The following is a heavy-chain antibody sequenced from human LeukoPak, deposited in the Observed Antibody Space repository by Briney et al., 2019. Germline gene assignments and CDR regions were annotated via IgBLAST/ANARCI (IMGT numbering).Heavy chain of an antibody. J-gene: IGHJ3*02. Sequence: GGSLRLSCAASGFTFSSYAMHWVRQAPGKGLEWVAVISYDGSNKYYADSVKGRFTISSDNSKNTLYLQMNSLRAEDTAVYYCARLGTTMVRGVIPLAFDIWGQGTMVTVSS. CDR2: ISYDGSNK. V-gene: IGHV3-30*04. CDR3: ARLGTTMVRGVIPLAFDI. CDR1: GFTFSSYA. D-gene: IGHD3-10*01.